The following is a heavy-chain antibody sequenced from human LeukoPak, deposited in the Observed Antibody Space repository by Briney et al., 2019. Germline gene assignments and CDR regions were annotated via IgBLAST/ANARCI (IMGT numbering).Heavy chain of an antibody. CDR2: IFYDGSKQ. CDR1: RFTFSHYG. CDR3: TRDIRSHYFDY. V-gene: IGHV3-33*01. Sequence: GGSLRLSCTASRFTFSHYGMHWVRQAPGKGLEWLAVIFYDGSKQFYADSVKGRFTISRDNSKNTLYLEMNSLRAEDRAVYYCTRDIRSHYFDYWGQGTLVTVSS. D-gene: IGHD1-26*01. J-gene: IGHJ4*02.